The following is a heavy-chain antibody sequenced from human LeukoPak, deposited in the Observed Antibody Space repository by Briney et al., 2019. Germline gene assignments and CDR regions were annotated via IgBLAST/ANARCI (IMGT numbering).Heavy chain of an antibody. CDR1: AYTFTGYY. D-gene: IGHD6-13*01. CDR3: ARDLSIAAAGPTLNWFDP. Sequence: GASVKVSCKASAYTFTGYYMHWERQAPGQGLEWMGWINPNSGGTNYAQNFQGRVTMTRDTSISTAYMKLSRLRSDDTAVYYCARDLSIAAAGPTLNWFDPWGQGTLVTVSS. J-gene: IGHJ5*02. CDR2: INPNSGGT. V-gene: IGHV1-2*02.